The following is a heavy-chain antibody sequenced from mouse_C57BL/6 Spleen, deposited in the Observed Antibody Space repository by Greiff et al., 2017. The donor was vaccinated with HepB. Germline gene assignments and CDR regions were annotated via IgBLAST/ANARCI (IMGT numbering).Heavy chain of an antibody. CDR2: ISSGGDYI. CDR3: TRDDYDGGYWYFDV. Sequence: DVMLVESGEGLVKPGGSLKLSCAASGFTFSSYAMSWVRQTPEKRLEWVAYISSGGDYIYYADTVKGRFTISRDNARNTLYLQMSSLKSEDTAMYYCTRDDYDGGYWYFDVWGTGTTVTVSS. V-gene: IGHV5-9-1*02. J-gene: IGHJ1*03. D-gene: IGHD2-4*01. CDR1: GFTFSSYA.